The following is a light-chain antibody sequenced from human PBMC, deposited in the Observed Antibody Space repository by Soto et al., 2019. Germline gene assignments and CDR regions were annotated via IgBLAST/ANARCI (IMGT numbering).Light chain of an antibody. CDR2: GAS. CDR1: QGTGNA. Sequence: IQMTQSPSPLSASVGGRVTIACGARQGTGNALGWYEQKPGKPPKVLIHGASNLQSGVPPRFSGSGSRTDFTLAISSLQPQHSATSYCLQHINYPWTFGQGTKV. V-gene: IGKV1-6*01. J-gene: IGKJ1*01. CDR3: LQHINYPWT.